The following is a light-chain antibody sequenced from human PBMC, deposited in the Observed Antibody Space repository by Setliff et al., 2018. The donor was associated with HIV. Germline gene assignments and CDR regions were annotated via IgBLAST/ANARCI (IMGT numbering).Light chain of an antibody. V-gene: IGLV1-44*01. CDR3: AAWDDSLNGPI. CDR1: RSNIGTNS. Sequence: QSVLTQPTSASATPGQRVTISCSGGRSNIGTNSVNWYQQLPGTAPKLLIYRNNQRPLGVPDRFSGSKSGTSASLAIGGLQSGDEADYYCAAWDDSLNGPIFGGGTQLTVL. J-gene: IGLJ2*01. CDR2: RNN.